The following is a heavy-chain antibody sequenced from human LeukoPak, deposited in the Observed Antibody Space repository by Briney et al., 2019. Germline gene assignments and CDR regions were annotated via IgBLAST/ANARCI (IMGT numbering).Heavy chain of an antibody. CDR1: GFTFSTYE. CDR3: ARRVRNFDY. V-gene: IGHV3-48*03. Sequence: PGGSLRLSCAASGFTFSTYEMSWVRQAPGKGLEWVSYISSSGSAISYADSVKGRFTISRDNTKNSVYLEMNSLRAEDTAVYYCARRVRNFDYWGQGTLVTVSS. CDR2: ISSSGSAI. J-gene: IGHJ4*02.